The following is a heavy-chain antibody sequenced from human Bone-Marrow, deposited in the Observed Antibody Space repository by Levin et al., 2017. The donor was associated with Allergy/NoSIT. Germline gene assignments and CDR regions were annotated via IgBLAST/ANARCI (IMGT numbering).Heavy chain of an antibody. CDR3: TRALDY. CDR1: GFSFDFHW. V-gene: IGHV3-7*04. J-gene: IGHJ4*02. CDR2: IKKDGSER. Sequence: GGSLRLSCVTSGFSFDFHWMDWVRQAPGKGLEWVANIKKDGSERYYVDSVKGRFTVSRDNAKNTLYLQMNSLRAEDTAVYYCTRALDYWGQGTLVTVSS.